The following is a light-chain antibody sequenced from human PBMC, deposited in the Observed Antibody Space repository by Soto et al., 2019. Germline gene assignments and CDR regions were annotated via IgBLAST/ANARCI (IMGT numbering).Light chain of an antibody. CDR3: LHTYSFPRT. Sequence: HMNQSASSSSETIGSTDTPTLWARQSIGDRLGWYQRRPGKVPQLLIYFASTFGSGVPSRFSGSGSGTDFILSINALQADDFATYYCLHTYSFPRTFGQGPRWIS. V-gene: IGKV1-12*01. CDR2: FAS. J-gene: IGKJ1*01. CDR1: QSIGDR.